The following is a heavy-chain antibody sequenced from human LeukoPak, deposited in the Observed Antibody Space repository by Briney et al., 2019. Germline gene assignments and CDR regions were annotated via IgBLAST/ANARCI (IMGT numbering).Heavy chain of an antibody. V-gene: IGHV4-30-4*01. CDR1: GGSISSGDYY. D-gene: IGHD3-22*01. CDR3: ARVVVMRGRWLDY. J-gene: IGHJ4*02. CDR2: IYYSGST. Sequence: SQTLSLTCTVSGGSISSGDYYWSWIRQPPGKGLEWIGYIYYSGSTCYNPSLKSRVTISVDTSKNQFSLKLSSVTAADTAVYYCARVVVMRGRWLDYWGQGTLVTVSS.